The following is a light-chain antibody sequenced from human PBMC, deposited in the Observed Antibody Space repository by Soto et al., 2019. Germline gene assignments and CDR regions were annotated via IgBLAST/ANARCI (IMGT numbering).Light chain of an antibody. CDR2: EVS. J-gene: IGLJ1*01. Sequence: QSVLTQPASVSGSPGQSITISCTGTSSDVGGYNYVSWYQQHPGKAPKLMIYEVSNRPSGVSNRFSGSKSGNTASLTNSGLQAEDEADYYCSSYTSSSTLHVFGTGTKLTVL. CDR1: SSDVGGYNY. CDR3: SSYTSSSTLHV. V-gene: IGLV2-14*01.